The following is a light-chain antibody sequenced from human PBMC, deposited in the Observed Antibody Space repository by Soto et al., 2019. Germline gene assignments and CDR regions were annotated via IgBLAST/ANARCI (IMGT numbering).Light chain of an antibody. CDR3: QQSYSMPGT. CDR1: QSVSSSD. CDR2: SAS. V-gene: IGKV3-20*01. J-gene: IGKJ1*01. Sequence: IVLTQSPGTLSLSPGERATLSCRASQSVSSSDLAWYQQKPGQAPRLLIYSASSRATGIPDRFSGSGSGTDFTLTISSLQPEDFATYYCQQSYSMPGTFGQGTKVEMK.